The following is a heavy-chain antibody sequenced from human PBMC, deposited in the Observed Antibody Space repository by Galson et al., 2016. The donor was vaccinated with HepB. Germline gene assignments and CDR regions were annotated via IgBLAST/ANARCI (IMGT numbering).Heavy chain of an antibody. V-gene: IGHV4-4*02. CDR3: TRGASRGGTAIGSRIHCFGMDV. D-gene: IGHD3-10*01. Sequence: SETLSLTCGVSGGSISSSNWWTWVRQTPGKGLEWIGEVYHSGNTNYNPSLKSRVTVAVDKSKNQFSLRLTSVTAADTAVYYCTRGASRGGTAIGSRIHCFGMDVWGQGTTVIVSS. CDR1: GGSISSSNW. J-gene: IGHJ6*02. CDR2: VYHSGNT.